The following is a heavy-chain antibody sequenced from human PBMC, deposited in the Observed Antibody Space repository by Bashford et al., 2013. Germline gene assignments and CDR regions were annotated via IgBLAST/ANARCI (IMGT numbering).Heavy chain of an antibody. J-gene: IGHJ5*02. CDR1: GYSFTGHY. Sequence: VASVKVSCKSSGYSFTGHYLYWLRQAPGQGLEWMGWINPYTGDTHYAESFQGRVTMTRDTSINTAYMELSRLRSDDTAVYYCAKDPLRSFNWFDPGPGNPGHRLL. CDR3: AKDPLRSFNWFDP. CDR2: INPYTGDT. V-gene: IGHV1-2*02. D-gene: IGHD2-15*01.